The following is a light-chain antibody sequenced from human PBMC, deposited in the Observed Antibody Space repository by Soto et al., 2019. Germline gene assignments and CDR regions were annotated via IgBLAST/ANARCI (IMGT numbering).Light chain of an antibody. Sequence: DIQMTHSPSPLSASVGARVTITSRASQTLSTWVAWYQRKPAQDPKLLIYKTSNLESGVPSRFSGSGSGTEFSLTISSLQPDDFATYYCQQYKSFSLTFGGGTRVEVK. CDR2: KTS. CDR1: QTLSTW. J-gene: IGKJ4*01. V-gene: IGKV1-5*03. CDR3: QQYKSFSLT.